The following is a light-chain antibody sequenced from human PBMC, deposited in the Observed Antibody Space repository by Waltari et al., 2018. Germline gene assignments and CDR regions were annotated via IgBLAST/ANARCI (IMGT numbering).Light chain of an antibody. CDR1: QTVRTTY. CDR3: QQYDISPLT. Sequence: EIVLTQSPGTLSLSPGERATLSCRASQTVRTTYLAWYQQKPGQAPTLLIYGASRRATVIPDRFSGSGSGTDFSLTISSLEPEDFAVYYCQQYDISPLTFGGGTKVEIK. J-gene: IGKJ4*01. V-gene: IGKV3-20*01. CDR2: GAS.